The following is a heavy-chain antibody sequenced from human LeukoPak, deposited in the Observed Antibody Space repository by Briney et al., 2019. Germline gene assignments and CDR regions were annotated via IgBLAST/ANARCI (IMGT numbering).Heavy chain of an antibody. CDR1: GFTFSSYA. D-gene: IGHD2-15*01. V-gene: IGHV3-30*07. CDR2: ISYDGSNK. CDR3: AKNRYCSGNTCFKDAFDI. J-gene: IGHJ3*02. Sequence: GGSLRLSCAASGFTFSSYAMHWVRQAPGKGLEWVAVISYDGSNKYYADSVKGRFTISRDNSKNTLYLEMNGLRAEDTAMYYCAKNRYCSGNTCFKDAFDIWGQGTVVTVSS.